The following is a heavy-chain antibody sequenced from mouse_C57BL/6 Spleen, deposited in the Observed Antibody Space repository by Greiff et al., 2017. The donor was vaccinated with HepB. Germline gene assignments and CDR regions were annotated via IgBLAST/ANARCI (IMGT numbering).Heavy chain of an antibody. V-gene: IGHV1-66*01. CDR2: IYPGSGNT. Sequence: VQLQQSGPELVKPGASVKISCKASGYSFTSYYIHWVKQRPGQGLEWIGWIYPGSGNTKYNEKFKGKATLTADTSSSTAYMQLSSLTSEDSAVYYCARYDCYLYAMDYWGQGTSVTVSS. CDR3: ARYDCYLYAMDY. D-gene: IGHD2-3*01. J-gene: IGHJ4*01. CDR1: GYSFTSYY.